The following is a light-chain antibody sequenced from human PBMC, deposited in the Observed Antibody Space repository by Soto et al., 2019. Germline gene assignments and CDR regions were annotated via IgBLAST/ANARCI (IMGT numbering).Light chain of an antibody. Sequence: IVMTQSPDSLAVSLGERATINCKSSQSVLYSSNNKNYLDWYQQKPGQPPKLLIYWASTRESGVPDRFSGSGSGKDFTLTISSLQAEDVAVYYCQQYYSTLRTFGQGTKVEIK. J-gene: IGKJ1*01. V-gene: IGKV4-1*01. CDR3: QQYYSTLRT. CDR2: WAS. CDR1: QSVLYSSNNKNY.